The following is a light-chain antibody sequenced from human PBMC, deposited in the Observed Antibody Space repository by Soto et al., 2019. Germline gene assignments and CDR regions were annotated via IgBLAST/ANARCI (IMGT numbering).Light chain of an antibody. CDR3: QQYTGPPTT. J-gene: IGKJ5*01. Sequence: IVFTQSPGTLSLSPGQRATLYYRASQTVSSNYLAWCQQKTGQAPRILIYGASTRAAGIPDRFSGSGSGTDFTLTITRLEPEDSAVYFCQQYTGPPTTFGQGTRLEIK. CDR2: GAS. V-gene: IGKV3-20*01. CDR1: QTVSSNY.